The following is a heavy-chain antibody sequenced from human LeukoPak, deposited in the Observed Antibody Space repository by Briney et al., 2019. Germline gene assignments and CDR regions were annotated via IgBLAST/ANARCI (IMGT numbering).Heavy chain of an antibody. CDR3: TRGASGYGNLDY. Sequence: GGSLRLSCAASGFSVGGYWMHWVRQGPGMGLVWVSRINSDGSSISYADSVKGRFSISGDNAKNTLYLQMNSLRAEDTAVYYCTRGASGYGNLDYWGQGTLVTVSS. D-gene: IGHD5-12*01. CDR1: GFSVGGYW. J-gene: IGHJ4*02. CDR2: INSDGSSI. V-gene: IGHV3-74*01.